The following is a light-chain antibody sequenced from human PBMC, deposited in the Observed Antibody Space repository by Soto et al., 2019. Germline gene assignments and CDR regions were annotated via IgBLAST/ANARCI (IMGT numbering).Light chain of an antibody. CDR3: QQYNESPPSIT. Sequence: EIVMTQSPATLSVSPGERATLSCRASQSVSSNLAWYQQKPGQAPRLLIYGASSRATGVPARFIGSGSGTEFTLTINSLQSEDFAVYSCQQYNESPPSITFGQGTRLEIK. CDR2: GAS. CDR1: QSVSSN. V-gene: IGKV3-15*01. J-gene: IGKJ5*01.